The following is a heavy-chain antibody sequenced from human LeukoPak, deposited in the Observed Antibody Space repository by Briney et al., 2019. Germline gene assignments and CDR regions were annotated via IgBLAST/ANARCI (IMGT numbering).Heavy chain of an antibody. CDR3: ARGYFDWLPDY. D-gene: IGHD3-9*01. CDR1: GGSISSYY. J-gene: IGHJ4*02. CDR2: ISHSGIT. V-gene: IGHV4-59*01. Sequence: IPSETLSLTCTVSGGSISSYYWSWIRQPPGRELEWIAYISHSGITNYNPSLKSRVTISVDTSKNQLSLKLSSVTAADTAVYYCARGYFDWLPDYWGQGTLVTVSS.